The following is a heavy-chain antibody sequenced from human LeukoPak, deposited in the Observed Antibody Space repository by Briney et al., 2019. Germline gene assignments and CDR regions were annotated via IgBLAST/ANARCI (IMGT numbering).Heavy chain of an antibody. CDR3: ARSGYSYGYYFDY. V-gene: IGHV1-46*01. Sequence: ASVKVSCRASGYTFTSYYMHWVRQAPGQGLEWMGIINPSGGSTSYSQKFQGRVTMTRDTSTSTVYMELSSLRSEDTAVYYCARSGYSYGYYFDYWGQGTLVTVSS. J-gene: IGHJ4*02. CDR2: INPSGGST. CDR1: GYTFTSYY. D-gene: IGHD5-18*01.